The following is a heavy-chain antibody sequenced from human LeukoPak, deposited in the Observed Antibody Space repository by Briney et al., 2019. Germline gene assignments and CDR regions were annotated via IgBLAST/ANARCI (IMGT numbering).Heavy chain of an antibody. V-gene: IGHV3-23*01. J-gene: IGHJ4*02. D-gene: IGHD3-10*01. Sequence: PGGSLRLSCAASGFTFSSYAMSWVRQAPGKGLEWVSGISGGGGSTYYADSVKGRFTISRDNSKNTLYLQMNSLRAEDTAVYYCAKKEAMIRGVPYYYDFWGQGTLVTVSS. CDR3: AKKEAMIRGVPYYYDF. CDR2: ISGGGGST. CDR1: GFTFSSYA.